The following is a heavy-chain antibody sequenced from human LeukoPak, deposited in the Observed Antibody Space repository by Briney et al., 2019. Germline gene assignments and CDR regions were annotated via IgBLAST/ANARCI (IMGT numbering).Heavy chain of an antibody. V-gene: IGHV3-23*01. J-gene: IGHJ6*02. D-gene: IGHD4-17*01. CDR3: AKLTISVTTYHLSYYYGMDV. CDR2: ISDNGDYT. Sequence: GGSLRLSCAASGFTFNIYTMTWVRQAPGKGLEWVSIISDNGDYTYFADSVKGRFTISRDNSRNTLYLQMNSLRAEDTAVYYCAKLTISVTTYHLSYYYGMDVWGQGTTVTVSS. CDR1: GFTFNIYT.